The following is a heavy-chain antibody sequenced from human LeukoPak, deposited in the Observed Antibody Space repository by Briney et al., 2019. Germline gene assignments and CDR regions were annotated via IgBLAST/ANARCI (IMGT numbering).Heavy chain of an antibody. Sequence: GGSLRLSCAASGFTFSGYSMNWVRQAPGKGLEWVSSISSSSSYIYYADSVKGRFTISRGNAKNSLYLQMNSLRAEDTAVYYCARSELGGVDYWGQGTLVTVSS. CDR2: ISSSSSYI. V-gene: IGHV3-21*01. CDR1: GFTFSGYS. J-gene: IGHJ4*02. D-gene: IGHD7-27*01. CDR3: ARSELGGVDY.